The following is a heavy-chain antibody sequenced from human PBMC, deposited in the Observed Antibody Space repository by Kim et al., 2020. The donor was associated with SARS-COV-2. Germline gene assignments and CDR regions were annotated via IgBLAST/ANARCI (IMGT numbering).Heavy chain of an antibody. J-gene: IGHJ4*02. CDR3: ARGMVRGVITKPIDY. Sequence: PSLKSRVTISVETSKNQFSLKLSSVTAADTAVYYCARGMVRGVITKPIDYWGQGTLVTVSS. V-gene: IGHV4-34*01. D-gene: IGHD3-10*01.